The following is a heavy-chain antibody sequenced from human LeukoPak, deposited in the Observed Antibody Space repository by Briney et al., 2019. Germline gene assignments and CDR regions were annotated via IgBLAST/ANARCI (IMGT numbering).Heavy chain of an antibody. V-gene: IGHV3-21*01. CDR1: GFTFSSYS. J-gene: IGHJ6*03. CDR2: ISSSSSYI. D-gene: IGHD6-13*01. CDR3: ARDRYSSSWPLYYYYMDV. Sequence: GGSLRLSCAASGFTFSSYSMNWVRQAPGKGLEWVSSISSSSSYIYYADSVKGRFTISRDNAKNSLYLQMNSLRAEDTAVYYCARDRYSSSWPLYYYYMDVWGKGTTVTVSS.